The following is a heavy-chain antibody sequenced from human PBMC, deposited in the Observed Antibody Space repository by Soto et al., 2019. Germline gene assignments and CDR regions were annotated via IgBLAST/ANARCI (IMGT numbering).Heavy chain of an antibody. CDR3: ARYSYYYESSGYSYGMDV. J-gene: IGHJ6*02. CDR2: INHSGST. V-gene: IGHV4-34*01. CDR1: GGSFSGYY. D-gene: IGHD3-22*01. Sequence: SETLSLTCAVYGGSFSGYYWSWIRQPPGKGLEWIGEINHSGSTNYNPSLKSRVTISVDTSKNQFSINLSSVTAAHTAVYYCARYSYYYESSGYSYGMDVWGQGTTVTVSS.